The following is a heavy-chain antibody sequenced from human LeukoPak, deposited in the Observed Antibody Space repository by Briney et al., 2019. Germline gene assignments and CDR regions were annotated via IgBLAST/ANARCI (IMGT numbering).Heavy chain of an antibody. Sequence: SEILSLTCAVYGGSFSGYYWSWIRQPPGKGLEWIGEINHSGSTNYNPSLKSRVTISVDTSKNQFSLKLSSVTAADTAVYYCARGYSGYDPLDYWGQGTLVTVSS. CDR2: INHSGST. CDR1: GGSFSGYY. CDR3: ARGYSGYDPLDY. J-gene: IGHJ4*02. D-gene: IGHD5-12*01. V-gene: IGHV4-34*01.